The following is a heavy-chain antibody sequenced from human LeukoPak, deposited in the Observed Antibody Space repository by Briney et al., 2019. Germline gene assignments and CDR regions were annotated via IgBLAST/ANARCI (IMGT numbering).Heavy chain of an antibody. J-gene: IGHJ1*01. V-gene: IGHV4-34*01. CDR2: INHSGST. Sequence: SETLSLTCAVYGGSFSGYYWSWIRQPPGKGLEWIWEINHSGSTNYNPSLKSRVTISVDTSKNQSSLKLSSVTAADTAVYYCATYSSSWYGYFQHWGQGTLVTVSS. CDR3: ATYSSSWYGYFQH. D-gene: IGHD6-13*01. CDR1: GGSFSGYY.